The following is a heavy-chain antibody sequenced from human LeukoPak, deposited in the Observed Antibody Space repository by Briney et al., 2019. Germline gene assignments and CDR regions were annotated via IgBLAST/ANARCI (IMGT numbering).Heavy chain of an antibody. J-gene: IGHJ5*02. V-gene: IGHV4-59*01. Sequence: ETLSLTCXVSGGSISSYYWSWIRQPPGKGLEWIGYIYYSGSTNYNPSLKSRVTISVDTSKNKFSLKLSSVTAADTAVYYCASGAYYYGSGTGWFDPWGQGTLVTVSS. CDR1: GGSISSYY. CDR2: IYYSGST. D-gene: IGHD3-10*01. CDR3: ASGAYYYGSGTGWFDP.